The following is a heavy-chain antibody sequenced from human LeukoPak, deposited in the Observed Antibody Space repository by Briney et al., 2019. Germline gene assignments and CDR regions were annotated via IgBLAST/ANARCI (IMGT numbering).Heavy chain of an antibody. CDR3: AREGAGIMIRGVILDY. J-gene: IGHJ4*02. CDR1: GFTFSSYE. D-gene: IGHD3-10*01. CDR2: ISNIDTTI. V-gene: IGHV3-48*03. Sequence: GGSLRLSCEASGFTFSSYEMNWVRQAPGKGLEWVSYISNIDTTIYYADSVKGRFTISRDNAKNSLYLQMNSLRAEDTALYCCAREGAGIMIRGVILDYWGQGTLVTVSS.